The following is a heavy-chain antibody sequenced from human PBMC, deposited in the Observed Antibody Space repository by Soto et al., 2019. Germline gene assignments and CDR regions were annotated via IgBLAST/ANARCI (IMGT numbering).Heavy chain of an antibody. CDR1: GGSISSSSYY. CDR2: IYYSGST. J-gene: IGHJ4*02. CDR3: ARQRYFDWSH. Sequence: QLQLQESGPGLVKPSETLSLTCTVSGGSISSSSYYWGWIRQPPGKGLEWIGSIYYSGSTYYNPSLKGRVTISVDTSKNQFSLKLCSGAAADTAVYYWARQRYFDWSHWGQGTLVTVSS. V-gene: IGHV4-39*01. D-gene: IGHD3-9*01.